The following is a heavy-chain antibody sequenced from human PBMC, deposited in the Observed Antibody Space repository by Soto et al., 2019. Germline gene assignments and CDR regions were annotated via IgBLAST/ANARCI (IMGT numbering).Heavy chain of an antibody. CDR2: ISYDGSNK. CDR3: AKGRTGGAIFGVVMSPGDHGMDV. V-gene: IGHV3-30*18. D-gene: IGHD3-3*01. CDR1: GFTFSSYG. J-gene: IGHJ6*02. Sequence: GGSLRLSCAASGFTFSSYGMHWVRQAPGKGLEWVAVISYDGSNKYYADSVEGRFTISRDNSKNTLYLQMNSLRAEDTAVYYCAKGRTGGAIFGVVMSPGDHGMDVWGQGTTVTVSS.